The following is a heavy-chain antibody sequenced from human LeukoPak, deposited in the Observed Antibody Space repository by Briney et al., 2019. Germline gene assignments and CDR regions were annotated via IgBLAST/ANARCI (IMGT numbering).Heavy chain of an antibody. V-gene: IGHV4-4*07. J-gene: IGHJ6*03. Sequence: SETLSLTCTVSGGSIGIYYWNWIRQPAGKGLEWIGRIFTSGITNYNPSLKSRVTMSVDTSKNQFSLNLSSVTAADTAVYYYNPLGYMDVWGKGTTVTVSS. D-gene: IGHD1-1*01. CDR3: NPLGYMDV. CDR2: IFTSGIT. CDR1: GGSIGIYY.